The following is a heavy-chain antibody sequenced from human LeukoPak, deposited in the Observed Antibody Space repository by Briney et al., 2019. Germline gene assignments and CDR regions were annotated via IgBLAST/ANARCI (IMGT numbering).Heavy chain of an antibody. Sequence: AGGSLRLSCAASGFTFSGSAMHWVRQAFGKGLEWVGRIRSKANSYATAYAASVKGRFTISRDDSKNTAYLQMNSLKTEDTAVYYCTRTYSSGWLNYFDYWGQGTLVTVSS. CDR2: IRSKANSYAT. V-gene: IGHV3-73*01. CDR1: GFTFSGSA. D-gene: IGHD6-19*01. CDR3: TRTYSSGWLNYFDY. J-gene: IGHJ4*02.